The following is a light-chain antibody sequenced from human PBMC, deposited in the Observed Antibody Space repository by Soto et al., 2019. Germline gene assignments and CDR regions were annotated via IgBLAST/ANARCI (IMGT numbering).Light chain of an antibody. CDR2: AAS. CDR1: RDISSS. CDR3: QKYNCAPNT. Sequence: DVQMTQSPSSLSASVGDRVTITCRASRDISSSLAWYQQKPGKVPKLLIYAASTLHAGVQSRFSGSGSGTFFTLTINSLQPEDVATYYGQKYNCAPNTFGRGTRLEIK. J-gene: IGKJ2*01. V-gene: IGKV1-27*01.